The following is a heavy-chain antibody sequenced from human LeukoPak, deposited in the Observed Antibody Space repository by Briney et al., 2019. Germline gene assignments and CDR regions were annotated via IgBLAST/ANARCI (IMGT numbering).Heavy chain of an antibody. Sequence: GGSRRLSWAASGFTVSSNYMSWVRQAPGKGLEWVSVIYSGGSTYYADSVKGRFTISRDNSKNTLYLQMNSLRAEDTAVYYCARVYLGYCSSTSCYPDYWGQGTLVTVSS. CDR2: IYSGGST. D-gene: IGHD2-2*01. J-gene: IGHJ4*02. V-gene: IGHV3-66*01. CDR1: GFTVSSNY. CDR3: ARVYLGYCSSTSCYPDY.